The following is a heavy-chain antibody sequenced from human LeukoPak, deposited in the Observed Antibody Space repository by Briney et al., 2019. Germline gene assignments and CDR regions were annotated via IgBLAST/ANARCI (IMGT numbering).Heavy chain of an antibody. D-gene: IGHD2-21*02. Sequence: GRSLRLPCAASVFTFGSYTMHWVRQASGRGLEWVAGVSYDGTNKYYADSVKGRFTISRDNSKNTLYLQMNSLRTDDTAVYYCAIESPACGEDCYFDYWGQGTLVTVSS. CDR2: VSYDGTNK. V-gene: IGHV3-30-3*01. CDR1: VFTFGSYT. J-gene: IGHJ4*02. CDR3: AIESPACGEDCYFDY.